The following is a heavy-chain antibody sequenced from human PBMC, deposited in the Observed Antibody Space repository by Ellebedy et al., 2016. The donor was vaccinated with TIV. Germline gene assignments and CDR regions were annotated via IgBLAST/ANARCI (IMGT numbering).Heavy chain of an antibody. D-gene: IGHD5-12*01. CDR1: GYTFIDYG. Sequence: AASVKVSCKSSGYTFIDYGVTWVRQAPGQGLDWMGWVSAYSGNTNYAENLQGRVTMTTDTSTDTAYMELSSLRSEDPAVYYCARWGPYSGTFQGPFDFWGQGVVVTVSS. CDR2: VSAYSGNT. V-gene: IGHV1-18*01. CDR3: ARWGPYSGTFQGPFDF. J-gene: IGHJ4*02.